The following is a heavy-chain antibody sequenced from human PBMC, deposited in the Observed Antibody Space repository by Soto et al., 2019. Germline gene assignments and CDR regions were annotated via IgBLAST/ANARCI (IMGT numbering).Heavy chain of an antibody. CDR3: AKVDVPTAGSFDY. CDR1: GFTFSRHG. D-gene: IGHD6-13*01. J-gene: IGHJ4*02. V-gene: IGHV3-23*01. Sequence: PGGSLRPSCVASGFTFSRHGLSWVRQAPGKGLEWVSTINPSGDSTFYADSVKGRFTISRDNSKNTVYLQMNSLSVGDTAVYLCAKVDVPTAGSFDYWGQGALVTVSS. CDR2: INPSGDST.